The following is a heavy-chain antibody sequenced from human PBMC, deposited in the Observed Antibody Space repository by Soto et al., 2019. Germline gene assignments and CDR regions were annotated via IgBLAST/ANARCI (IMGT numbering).Heavy chain of an antibody. D-gene: IGHD6-19*01. J-gene: IGHJ5*02. Sequence: QVQLVQSGAEVKKPGASVKVSCKASGYTFTSYGISWVRQAPGQGLEWMGWINSYNGNTNYAQKLQGRVTRTTDTSTSTAHMERRRLRSADTAVYYCARAPVAGIWFDPWGQGTLVTVSS. CDR1: GYTFTSYG. CDR3: ARAPVAGIWFDP. V-gene: IGHV1-18*01. CDR2: INSYNGNT.